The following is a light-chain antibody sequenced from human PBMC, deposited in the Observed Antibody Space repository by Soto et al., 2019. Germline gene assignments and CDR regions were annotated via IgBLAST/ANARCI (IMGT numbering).Light chain of an antibody. CDR1: QSVLSSSNNKNY. J-gene: IGKJ4*01. V-gene: IGKV4-1*01. CDR3: QQYYNTPQT. CDR2: WAS. Sequence: DIVMTQSPDSLAVSLGERATINCKSSQSVLSSSNNKNYLAWYQQKPGQPPKLLIYWASTRESGVPDRFSGSGSGTDFTLTISSLQAEDVAVYYCQQYYNTPQTFGGGTKVEIK.